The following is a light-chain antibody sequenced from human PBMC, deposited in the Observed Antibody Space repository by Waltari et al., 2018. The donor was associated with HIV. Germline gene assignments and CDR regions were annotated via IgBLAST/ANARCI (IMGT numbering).Light chain of an antibody. CDR1: SSNIGSNY. CDR2: RNN. CDR3: AAWDDSLSGYV. J-gene: IGLJ1*01. Sequence: QSVLTQPPSASGTPGQRVTISCSGSSSNIGSNYVYWYQQLPGTAPKLLIFRNNQRPSGVPDLFSGSKSGTSASLASSGLRSEDEAEYYCAAWDDSLSGYVFGTGTKVTVL. V-gene: IGLV1-47*01.